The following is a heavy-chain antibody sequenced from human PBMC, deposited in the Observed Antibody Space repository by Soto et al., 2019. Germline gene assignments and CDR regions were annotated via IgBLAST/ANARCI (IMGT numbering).Heavy chain of an antibody. D-gene: IGHD3-3*01. CDR1: GGSISSYY. CDR3: GRGTSARGYYGY. Sequence: SETLSLTCTVSGGSISSYYWSWIRQPAGKGLEWIGRIYTSGNTNYNPSLKSRVTLSVDTSKNQFSLKLSSVTAADTAVYYCGRGTSARGYYGYWGQGTLVTVSS. J-gene: IGHJ4*02. V-gene: IGHV4-4*07. CDR2: IYTSGNT.